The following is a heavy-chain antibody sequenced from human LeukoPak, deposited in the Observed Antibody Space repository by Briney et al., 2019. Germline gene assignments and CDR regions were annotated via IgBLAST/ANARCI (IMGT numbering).Heavy chain of an antibody. V-gene: IGHV3-30*03. J-gene: IGHJ3*02. Sequence: PGGSLRLSCAASGFTFSSYGMHWVRQAPGKGLEWVAVISYDGSKKYPDSVKGRFTISRDNSKNTLYLQMNSLRAEDTAVYYCARGGSYLSAFDIWGQGTMVTVSS. D-gene: IGHD1-26*01. CDR3: ARGGSYLSAFDI. CDR1: GFTFSSYG. CDR2: ISYDGSKK.